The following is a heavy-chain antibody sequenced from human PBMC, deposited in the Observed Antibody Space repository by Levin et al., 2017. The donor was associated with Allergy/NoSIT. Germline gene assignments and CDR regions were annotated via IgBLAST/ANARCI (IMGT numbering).Heavy chain of an antibody. Sequence: GGSLRLSCVVSGNTFSTYWMHWVRQAPGKGLMWVSRIDADGTTTNYADSVRGRFTSTRDNAKNTLYLQMNDLRADDTAIYYCARGIPGGINGYYDYGLDVWGQGTTVTVSS. V-gene: IGHV3-74*01. CDR2: IDADGTTT. CDR3: ARGIPGGINGYYDYGLDV. J-gene: IGHJ6*02. D-gene: IGHD2-8*02. CDR1: GNTFSTYW.